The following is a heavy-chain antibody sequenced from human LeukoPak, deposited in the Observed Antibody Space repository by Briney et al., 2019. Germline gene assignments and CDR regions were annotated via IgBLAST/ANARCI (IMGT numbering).Heavy chain of an antibody. Sequence: GGSLRLSCAASGFTFSTYDMHWVRQATGKGLEWVSGINTAGNTYYPGSVRGRFTISRENAKNSFYLQMNSLGAGDTAVYYCARGDCSGGSCSSMDVWSQGTTVIVSS. CDR3: ARGDCSGGSCSSMDV. CDR2: INTAGNT. D-gene: IGHD2-15*01. CDR1: GFTFSTYD. V-gene: IGHV3-13*04. J-gene: IGHJ6*02.